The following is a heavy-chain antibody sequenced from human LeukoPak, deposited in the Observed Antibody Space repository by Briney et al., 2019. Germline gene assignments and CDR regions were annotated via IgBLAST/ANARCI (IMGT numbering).Heavy chain of an antibody. CDR3: ARGSQGGYGDFGSFDY. Sequence: SETLSLTCAVYGGSFSGYYWSWIRQPPGKGLEWIGEINHSGSTNYNPPLKSRVTISVDTSKNQFSLKLSSVTAADTAVYYCARGSQGGYGDFGSFDYWGQGTLVTVSS. CDR1: GGSFSGYY. CDR2: INHSGST. V-gene: IGHV4-34*01. D-gene: IGHD2-21*02. J-gene: IGHJ4*02.